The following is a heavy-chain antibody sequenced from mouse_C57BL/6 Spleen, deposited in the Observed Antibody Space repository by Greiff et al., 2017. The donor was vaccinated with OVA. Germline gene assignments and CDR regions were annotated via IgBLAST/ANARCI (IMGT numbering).Heavy chain of an antibody. Sequence: QVQLQQSGAELARPGASVKMSCKASGYTFTSYTMHWVNQRPGQGLEWLGYINPSSGYTKYNQKFKDKATLTADKSSSTAYMQLSSLTSEDSAVYDCARSITTVDYYAMDDWGQGTSVTVSS. J-gene: IGHJ4*01. CDR2: INPSSGYT. CDR1: GYTFTSYT. V-gene: IGHV1-4*01. D-gene: IGHD1-1*01. CDR3: ARSITTVDYYAMDD.